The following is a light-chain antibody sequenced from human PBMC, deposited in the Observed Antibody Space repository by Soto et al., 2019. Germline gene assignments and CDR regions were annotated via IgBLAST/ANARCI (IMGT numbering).Light chain of an antibody. CDR1: QSISIY. CDR2: AAS. Sequence: DIQMTQSPSSLSASVGDRVTITCRASQSISIYLNWYQQKPGKAPKLLIYAASSLQSGVPSRFSADGSGTDFTLTISSLQPEGFATYYCQQSSSTPPFTFGPGTKVHI. J-gene: IGKJ3*01. V-gene: IGKV1-39*01. CDR3: QQSSSTPPFT.